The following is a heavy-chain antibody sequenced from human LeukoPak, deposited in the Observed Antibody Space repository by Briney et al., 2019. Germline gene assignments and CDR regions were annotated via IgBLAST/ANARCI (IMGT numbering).Heavy chain of an antibody. D-gene: IGHD1-14*01. CDR3: TRDLVGGTWASGY. Sequence: GASVKVSCKTSGFTFTGYYIHWVRQAPGQGLEWMGWVNPNNGGTNYAQTFQDRVIMTKDTSISTAYMELSRLRSDDTAIYYCTRDLVGGTWASGYWGQGTLVTVSS. CDR1: GFTFTGYY. CDR2: VNPNNGGT. V-gene: IGHV1-2*02. J-gene: IGHJ4*02.